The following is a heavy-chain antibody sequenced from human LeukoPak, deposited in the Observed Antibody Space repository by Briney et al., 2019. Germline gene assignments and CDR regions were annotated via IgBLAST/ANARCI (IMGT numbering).Heavy chain of an antibody. J-gene: IGHJ4*02. CDR1: GGSISRYS. CDR3: ATWGIDSGVDY. D-gene: IGHD3-10*01. CDR2: IYYSGSI. Sequence: SETLSLTCTVSGGSISRYSYIWIRQPPGKGLEWIGCIYYSGSINHNPSLKSRVAISVDTSKNQFSLKLSSVTAADTAVYYCATWGIDSGVDYWGQGTLVTVSS. V-gene: IGHV4-59*01.